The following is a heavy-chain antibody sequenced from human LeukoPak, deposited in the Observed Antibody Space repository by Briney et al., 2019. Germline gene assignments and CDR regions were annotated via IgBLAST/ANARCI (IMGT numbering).Heavy chain of an antibody. D-gene: IGHD3-22*01. J-gene: IGHJ1*01. Sequence: GGSLRLSCAASGFTFSKVWMSWVRQAPGKGLEWVGRIKSKTDGGTIDYAAPVKGRFTISRDDSKDTLFLQMSSLKTEDTAVYYCTTDLSELDDSGYYAKYFHHWGQGTLVSVSS. CDR1: GFTFSKVW. CDR3: TTDLSELDDSGYYAKYFHH. CDR2: IKSKTDGGTI. V-gene: IGHV3-15*01.